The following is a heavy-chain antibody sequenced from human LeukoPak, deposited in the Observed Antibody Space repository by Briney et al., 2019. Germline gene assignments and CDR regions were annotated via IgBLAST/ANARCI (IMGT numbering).Heavy chain of an antibody. CDR3: AKDYDSSFNWFDP. Sequence: GGSLRLSCAAYGFTFSRYWMHWVRQAPGKGLVWVSRINTDGSSTDYADSVKGRFTMSRDNAKNTLYLQMNSLRAEDTAVYYCAKDYDSSFNWFDPWGQGTLVTVSS. CDR2: INTDGSST. D-gene: IGHD3-22*01. J-gene: IGHJ5*02. V-gene: IGHV3-74*01. CDR1: GFTFSRYW.